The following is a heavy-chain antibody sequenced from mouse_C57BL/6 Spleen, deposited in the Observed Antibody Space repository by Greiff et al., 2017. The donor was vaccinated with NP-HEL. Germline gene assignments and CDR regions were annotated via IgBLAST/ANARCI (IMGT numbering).Heavy chain of an antibody. CDR2: IYPGDGDT. CDR3: ASYHSFYAMDY. J-gene: IGHJ4*01. V-gene: IGHV1-82*01. Sequence: QVQLQQSGPELVKPGASVKISCKASGYAFSSSWMNWVKQRPGKGLEWIGRIYPGDGDTNYNGKFKGKVTLTADKSSSTAYMQLSSLTSEDSAVYFCASYHSFYAMDYWGQGTSVTVSS. CDR1: GYAFSSSW.